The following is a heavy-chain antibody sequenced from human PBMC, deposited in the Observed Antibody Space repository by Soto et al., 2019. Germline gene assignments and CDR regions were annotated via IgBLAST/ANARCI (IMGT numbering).Heavy chain of an antibody. CDR1: GYTFTNSD. D-gene: IGHD2-15*01. Sequence: ASVKVSCKASGYTFTNSDINWVRQATGQGLEWMGWMNPNSGNTGYAQKFQGRVTITSNTSISTAYMELSSLRSEDTAVYYCARDLRVAATSGLDYWGQGTLVTVSS. J-gene: IGHJ4*02. CDR3: ARDLRVAATSGLDY. V-gene: IGHV1-8*01. CDR2: MNPNSGNT.